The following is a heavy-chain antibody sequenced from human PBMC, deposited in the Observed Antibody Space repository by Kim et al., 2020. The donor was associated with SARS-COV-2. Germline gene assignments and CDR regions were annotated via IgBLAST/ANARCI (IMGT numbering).Heavy chain of an antibody. V-gene: IGHV3-9*01. CDR1: GFTFDDYA. CDR2: ISWNSGSI. D-gene: IGHD2-21*02. J-gene: IGHJ2*01. Sequence: GGSLRLSCAASGFTFDDYAIHWVRQAPGKGLEWVSGISWNSGSIGYADSVKGRFTISRDNAKNSLYLQMNSLRAEDTALYYCAKDHTGGDSSFRYFDLWGRGTLVTVSS. CDR3: AKDHTGGDSSFRYFDL.